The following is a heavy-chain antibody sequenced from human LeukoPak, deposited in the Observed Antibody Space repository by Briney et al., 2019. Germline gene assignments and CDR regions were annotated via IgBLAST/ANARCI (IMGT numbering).Heavy chain of an antibody. Sequence: GASVKVSCKASGGTFSSYAISWVRQAPGQGLEWMGGIIPIFGTANYAQKFQGRVTITTDESTSTAYMELSSLRSEDTAVYYCARRSTGDYGSGRGWFDPWGQGTLVTVSA. CDR3: ARRSTGDYGSGRGWFDP. CDR2: IIPIFGTA. CDR1: GGTFSSYA. J-gene: IGHJ5*02. D-gene: IGHD3-10*01. V-gene: IGHV1-69*05.